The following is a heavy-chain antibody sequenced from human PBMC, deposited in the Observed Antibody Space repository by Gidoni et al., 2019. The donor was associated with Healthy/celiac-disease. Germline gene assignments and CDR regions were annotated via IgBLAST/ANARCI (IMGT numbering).Heavy chain of an antibody. D-gene: IGHD1-20*01. CDR2: IYYSGST. CDR3: ARRFAAWGLTVD. Sequence: PSETLSLTCTVSGGSISSSSYYWGWIRQPPGKGLEWIGSIYYSGSTYYNPSLKSRVPISVDTSKNQFSLMLSSVTAADTAVYYCARRFAAWGLTVDWGQGTLVTVSS. CDR1: GGSISSSSYY. J-gene: IGHJ4*02. V-gene: IGHV4-39*01.